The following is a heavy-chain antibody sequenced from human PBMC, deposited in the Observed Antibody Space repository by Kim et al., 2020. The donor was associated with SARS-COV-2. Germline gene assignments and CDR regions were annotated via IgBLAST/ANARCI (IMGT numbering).Heavy chain of an antibody. J-gene: IGHJ4*02. CDR3: AKEELGTYYPFFDD. D-gene: IGHD1-26*01. V-gene: IGHV3-30*02. Sequence: AESVKVRFTISRDNSQNTLYLQMNSLRAEDTAMYYCAKEELGTYYPFFDDWGQGTLVIVSS.